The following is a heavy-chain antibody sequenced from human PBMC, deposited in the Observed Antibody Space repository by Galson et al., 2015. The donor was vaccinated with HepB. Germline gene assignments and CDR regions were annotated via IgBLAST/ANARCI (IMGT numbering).Heavy chain of an antibody. CDR3: ARLSLRRGIALGY. D-gene: IGHD6-13*01. J-gene: IGHJ4*02. CDR2: MNPNSGNT. CDR1: GYTFTSYD. V-gene: IGHV1-8*01. Sequence: SVKVSCKASGYTFTSYDINWVRQATGQGLEWMGWMNPNSGNTGYAQKFQGRVTMTRNTSISTAYMELSSLRSEDTAVYYCARLSLRRGIALGYWGQGTLVTVSS.